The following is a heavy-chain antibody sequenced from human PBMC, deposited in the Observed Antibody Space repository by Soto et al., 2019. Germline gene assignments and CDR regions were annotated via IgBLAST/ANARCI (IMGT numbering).Heavy chain of an antibody. V-gene: IGHV4-59*01. CDR1: GGSISSCY. CDR2: IYYSGST. D-gene: IGHD1-1*01. Sequence: PSETLSLTCTVSGGSISSCYWSWIRQPPGKGLEWIGYIYYSGSTNYNPSLKSRVTISVDTSKNQFSLKLSSVTAADTAVYYCARSQYDPGHPFDYWGQGTLVTVSS. J-gene: IGHJ4*02. CDR3: ARSQYDPGHPFDY.